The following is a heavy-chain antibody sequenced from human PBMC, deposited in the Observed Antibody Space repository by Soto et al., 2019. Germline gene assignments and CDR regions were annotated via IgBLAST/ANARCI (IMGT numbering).Heavy chain of an antibody. CDR1: GGSFSCYY. CDR3: AXVLLGYCSSTSCYTLDY. D-gene: IGHD2-2*02. V-gene: IGHV4-34*01. J-gene: IGHJ4*02. CDR2: INHSGST. Sequence: SETLSLTCAVYGGSFSCYYWSWIRQPPGKGLEWIGEINHSGSTNYNPSLKSRVTISVDTSKNQFSLKLSSVTAADTAVYYCAXVLLGYCSSTSCYTLDYWGQGTLVTVSS.